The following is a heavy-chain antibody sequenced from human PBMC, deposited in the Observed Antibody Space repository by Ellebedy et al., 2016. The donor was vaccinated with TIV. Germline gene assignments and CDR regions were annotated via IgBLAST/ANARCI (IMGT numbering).Heavy chain of an antibody. J-gene: IGHJ4*02. CDR1: GFTFSNSI. V-gene: IGHV3-23*01. Sequence: GESLKISCATSGFTFSNSIMSWVRQAPGKGLEWVSTLSLIDGSTYYADSVKGRFTISRDNSKDTLYLQMNSLRREDTAIYYCARGSVVTGADSWGQGTLVTVSS. D-gene: IGHD2-21*02. CDR2: LSLIDGST. CDR3: ARGSVVTGADS.